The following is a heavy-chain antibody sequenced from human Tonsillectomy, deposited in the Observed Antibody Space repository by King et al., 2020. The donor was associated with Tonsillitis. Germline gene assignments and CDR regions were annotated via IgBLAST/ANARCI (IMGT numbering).Heavy chain of an antibody. CDR1: GGSISSHY. V-gene: IGHV4-59*11. Sequence: VQLQESGPGLVKPSETLSLTCTVSGGSISSHYWSWIRQPPGKGLDGIRYIYYSGRTNYNPSLKSRGTISLETSKNQFSLKLSSLTAADTAVYYCARHLFVMRDAFDIWGQGTMVTVSS. CDR3: ARHLFVMRDAFDI. CDR2: IYYSGRT. J-gene: IGHJ3*02. D-gene: IGHD2-21*01.